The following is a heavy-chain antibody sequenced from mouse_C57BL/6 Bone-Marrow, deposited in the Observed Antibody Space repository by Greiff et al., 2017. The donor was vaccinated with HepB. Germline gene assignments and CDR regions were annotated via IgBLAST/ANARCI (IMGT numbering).Heavy chain of an antibody. V-gene: IGHV5-17*01. CDR1: GFTFSDYG. J-gene: IGHJ2*01. Sequence: EVKLEESGGGLVKPGGSLKLSCAASGFTFSDYGMHWVRQAPEKGLEWVADISSGSSTIYYADTVKGRFTISRDNAKNTLFLQMTSLRSEDTAMYYCARGAMGDYWGQGTTLTVSS. CDR3: ARGAMGDY. CDR2: ISSGSSTI.